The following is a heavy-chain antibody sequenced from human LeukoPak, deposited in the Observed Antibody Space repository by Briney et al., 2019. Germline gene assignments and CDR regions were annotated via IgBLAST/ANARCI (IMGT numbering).Heavy chain of an antibody. CDR2: ISGSGGGT. CDR1: GFTFSSYA. J-gene: IGHJ4*02. Sequence: GGSLRLSCAASGFTFSSYAMSWVRQAPGKGLEWVSGISGSGGGTYYADSVKGRFTISRDNSKNTLYLQMNSLRAEDTAVYYCARISIAAAGDFDFWGQGTLVTVSS. D-gene: IGHD6-13*01. CDR3: ARISIAAAGDFDF. V-gene: IGHV3-23*01.